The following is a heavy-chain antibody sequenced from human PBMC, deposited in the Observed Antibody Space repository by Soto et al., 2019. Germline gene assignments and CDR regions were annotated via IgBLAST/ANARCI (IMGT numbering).Heavy chain of an antibody. D-gene: IGHD6-19*01. CDR3: ARDKRAVAGTIDY. J-gene: IGHJ4*02. CDR1: GYSFPSFD. CDR2: ISGYNGNI. Sequence: QVQLVQSGAEVRKPGASVKVSCKASGYSFPSFDISWVRQAPGQRLEWMGWISGYNGNINYAQKLQGRVTMTTDTSTSTAYMEVRSLRSDDTAVYYCARDKRAVAGTIDYWGQGTLVTVSS. V-gene: IGHV1-18*01.